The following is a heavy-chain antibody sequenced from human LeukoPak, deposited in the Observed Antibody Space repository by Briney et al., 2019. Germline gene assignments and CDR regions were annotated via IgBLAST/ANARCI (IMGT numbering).Heavy chain of an antibody. CDR3: AKDLGYCSSTSCYSYYYYGMDV. CDR2: IWYDGSNK. J-gene: IGHJ6*02. D-gene: IGHD2-2*01. Sequence: GSLRLSCAASGFTFSSYGMHWVRQAPGKGLEWVAVIWYDGSNKYYADSVKGRFTISRDNSKNTLYLQMNSLRAEDTAVYYCAKDLGYCSSTSCYSYYYYGMDVWGQGTTVTVSS. CDR1: GFTFSSYG. V-gene: IGHV3-33*06.